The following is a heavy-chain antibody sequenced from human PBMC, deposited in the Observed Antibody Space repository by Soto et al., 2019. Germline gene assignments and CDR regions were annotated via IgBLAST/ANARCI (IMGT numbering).Heavy chain of an antibody. V-gene: IGHV1-8*01. CDR1: GYTFTSYD. CDR2: MNPNSGNT. Sequence: ASVKVSCKASGYTFTSYDINWVRQATGQGLEWMGWMNPNSGNTGYAQKFQGRVTMTRNTSISTAYMELSSLRSEDTAVYYCARGRVPAAPNNWFDPWGQGTLVTVSS. CDR3: ARGRVPAAPNNWFDP. D-gene: IGHD2-2*01. J-gene: IGHJ5*02.